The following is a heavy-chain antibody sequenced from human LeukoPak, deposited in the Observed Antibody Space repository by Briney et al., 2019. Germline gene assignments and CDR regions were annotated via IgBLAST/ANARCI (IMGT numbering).Heavy chain of an antibody. CDR1: GFSVSSNY. J-gene: IGHJ4*02. CDR3: AKSPITGYLFDY. V-gene: IGHV3-66*01. CDR2: IYGGVNT. D-gene: IGHD1-20*01. Sequence: GGSLRLSCAASGFSVSSNYMNWVRQAPGKGLEWVSVIYGGVNTVYADSVKGRFTISRDDSKNTLYLQMNSLRAEDTAVYYCAKSPITGYLFDYWGQGTLVTVSS.